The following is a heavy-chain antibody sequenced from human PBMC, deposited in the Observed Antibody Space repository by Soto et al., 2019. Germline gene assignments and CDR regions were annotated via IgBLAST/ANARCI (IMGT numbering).Heavy chain of an antibody. Sequence: GGSLRFSCAASGFTFSDYYMSWIRQAPGKGLEWVSYISSSGSTIYYADSVKGRFTISRDNAKNSLYLQMNSLRAEDTAVYYCAREKEVKGYYYGMDVWGQGTTVTVSS. CDR3: AREKEVKGYYYGMDV. J-gene: IGHJ6*02. D-gene: IGHD3-10*01. CDR1: GFTFSDYY. CDR2: ISSSGSTI. V-gene: IGHV3-11*01.